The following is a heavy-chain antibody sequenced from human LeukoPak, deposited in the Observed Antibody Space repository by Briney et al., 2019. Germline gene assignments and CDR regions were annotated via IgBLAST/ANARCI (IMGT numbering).Heavy chain of an antibody. CDR1: GGSISSYY. CDR3: ATYSSSWYGAFDI. Sequence: SETLSLTCTVSGGSISSYYWSWIGQPPGKGLEWIGYFYTSGSTNYNPSLKSRVTISVDTSKNQFSLKLSSVTAADTAVYYCATYSSSWYGAFDIWGQGTMVTVSS. D-gene: IGHD6-13*01. V-gene: IGHV4-4*09. CDR2: FYTSGST. J-gene: IGHJ3*02.